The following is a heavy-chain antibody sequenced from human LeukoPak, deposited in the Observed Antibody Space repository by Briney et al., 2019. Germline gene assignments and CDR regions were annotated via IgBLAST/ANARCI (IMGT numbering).Heavy chain of an antibody. CDR2: ISSSSSTI. Sequence: GGSLRLSCAASVFTFSSYSMNWVRQAPGKGLEWVSYISSSSSTIYYADSVKGRFTISRDNAKNSLYLQMNSLRDEDTAVYYCARSHCSSTSCYKYFDYWGQGTLVTVSS. CDR3: ARSHCSSTSCYKYFDY. D-gene: IGHD2-2*02. J-gene: IGHJ4*02. V-gene: IGHV3-48*02. CDR1: VFTFSSYS.